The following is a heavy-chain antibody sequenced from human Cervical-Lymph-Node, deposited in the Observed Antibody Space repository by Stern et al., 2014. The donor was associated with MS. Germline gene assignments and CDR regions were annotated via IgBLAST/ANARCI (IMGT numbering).Heavy chain of an antibody. CDR2: IYPGYSDP. J-gene: IGHJ4*02. CDR3: ARDYGDYAFDY. D-gene: IGHD4-17*01. CDR1: GYSFTANW. V-gene: IGHV5-51*01. Sequence: VQLVESGAEVKKPGESLKISCKGSGYSFTANWIAWVRQMPGKGPAWMGIIYPGYSDPRYSPSFQGQVTISADKSISTAYLQWSSLKASDTAMYYCARDYGDYAFDYWGQGTLVTVSS.